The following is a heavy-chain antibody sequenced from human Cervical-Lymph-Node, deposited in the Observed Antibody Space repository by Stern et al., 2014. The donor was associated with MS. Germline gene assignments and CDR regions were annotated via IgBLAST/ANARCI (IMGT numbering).Heavy chain of an antibody. V-gene: IGHV1-3*04. J-gene: IGHJ6*02. Sequence: QVQLVHSGAEVKKPGASVEVSCKTSGYTFTSYAIHWVRQAPGQSLEWMGGIDTGNGRTEFSQQFQGRVTFTRDTPASTVYMELSSLRSDDTAVYYCTRVYWSPYGMDVWGQGTTVTVSS. D-gene: IGHD2-8*02. CDR1: GYTFTSYA. CDR3: TRVYWSPYGMDV. CDR2: IDTGNGRT.